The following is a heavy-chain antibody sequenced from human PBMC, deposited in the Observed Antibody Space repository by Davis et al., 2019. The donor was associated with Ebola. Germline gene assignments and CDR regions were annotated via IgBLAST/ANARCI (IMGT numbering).Heavy chain of an antibody. V-gene: IGHV3-30*18. Sequence: PGGSLRLSCAVSRFTSSDNWIHWVRKAPGKGLEWVAVVSYDGRTTYYADSVKGRFTISRDNSRNTLYLEMNGLRSDDTAEYYCAKEEGTKGHWLPHFDYWGQGTPVTVSS. D-gene: IGHD6-19*01. J-gene: IGHJ4*02. CDR1: RFTSSDNW. CDR2: VSYDGRTT. CDR3: AKEEGTKGHWLPHFDY.